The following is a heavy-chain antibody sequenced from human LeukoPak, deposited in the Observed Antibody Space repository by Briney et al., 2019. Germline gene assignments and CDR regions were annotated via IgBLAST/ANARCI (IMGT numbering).Heavy chain of an antibody. Sequence: SETLSLTCAVYGGSFSGYYWGWIRQPPGNGLEWIGEINHRGSTNYNPSLKSRVTISVDTSKNQFSLKLSSVTAADTAVYYCARGGPSGYVDWGQGTLVTVSS. CDR2: INHRGST. J-gene: IGHJ4*02. CDR1: GGSFSGYY. CDR3: ARGGPSGYVD. V-gene: IGHV4-34*01. D-gene: IGHD5-12*01.